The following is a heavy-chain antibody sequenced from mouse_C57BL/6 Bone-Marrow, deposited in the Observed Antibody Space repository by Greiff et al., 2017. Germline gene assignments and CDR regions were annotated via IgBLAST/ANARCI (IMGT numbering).Heavy chain of an antibody. CDR3: ARDDYGSGYCDV. V-gene: IGHV5-16*01. J-gene: IGHJ1*03. Sequence: EVQLVESEGGLVQPGSSMKLSCTASGFTFSDYYMAWVRQVPEKGLEWVANINYDGSSTYYLDSLKSRFIISRDNAKNILYLQMSSLKSEDTATYYGARDDYGSGYCDVWGTGTTGTVSS. CDR1: GFTFSDYY. CDR2: INYDGSST. D-gene: IGHD1-1*01.